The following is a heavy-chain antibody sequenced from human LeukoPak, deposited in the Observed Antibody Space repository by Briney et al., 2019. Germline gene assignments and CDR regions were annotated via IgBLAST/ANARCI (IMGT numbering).Heavy chain of an antibody. J-gene: IGHJ4*02. D-gene: IGHD4-23*01. Sequence: GGSLRLSCAASGFTFSSYGMSWVRQAPGKGLEWVSAISGRGTNTYYADSVKGRFTISRDNSKNTLYLQMNSLRAEDTAVYYCAKRSDYGSNGNYFDSWGQGTPVTVSS. V-gene: IGHV3-23*01. CDR2: ISGRGTNT. CDR3: AKRSDYGSNGNYFDS. CDR1: GFTFSSYG.